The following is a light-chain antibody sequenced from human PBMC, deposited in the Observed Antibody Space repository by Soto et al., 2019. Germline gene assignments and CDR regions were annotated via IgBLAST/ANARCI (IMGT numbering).Light chain of an antibody. CDR2: GAS. V-gene: IGKV3-11*01. CDR1: QTVGTC. CDR3: QQRSNWPIT. J-gene: IGKJ5*01. Sequence: ENMLTQSPGTLSLSPGERATLSCRASQTVGTCLAWYQQKPGQAPRLLIYGASNRATGIPARFSGSGSGTDFTLTISSLEPEDFAVYYCQQRSNWPITFGQGTRLENK.